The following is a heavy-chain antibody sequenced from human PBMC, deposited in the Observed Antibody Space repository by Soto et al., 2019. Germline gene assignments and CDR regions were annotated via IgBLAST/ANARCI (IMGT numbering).Heavy chain of an antibody. V-gene: IGHV1-69*06. Sequence: QVQLVQSGAEVKKPGSSVKVSCKASGGTFSSYAISWVQQAPGQGLEWMGGIIPIFGTANYAQKFQGRVTITADKSTSPAYMGLSSLRSEDTAVYYCARVALVDLAEFYYYYGMDVWGQGSTVTVSS. J-gene: IGHJ6*02. CDR2: IIPIFGTA. D-gene: IGHD5-12*01. CDR3: ARVALVDLAEFYYYYGMDV. CDR1: GGTFSSYA.